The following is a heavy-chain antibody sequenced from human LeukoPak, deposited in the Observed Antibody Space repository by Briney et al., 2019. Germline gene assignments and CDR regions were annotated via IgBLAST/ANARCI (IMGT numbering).Heavy chain of an antibody. J-gene: IGHJ4*02. CDR2: ISGSGGST. D-gene: IGHD1-26*01. V-gene: IGHV3-23*01. CDR3: AKVLVEWELYVDY. Sequence: GGSLRLSCAVSGFTFSSYALSWVRQAPGRGLEWVSAISGSGGSTYYADSVKGRFTISRDNSKNTLYLQMNSLRAEDTAVYCCAKVLVEWELYVDYWGQGTLVTVSS. CDR1: GFTFSSYA.